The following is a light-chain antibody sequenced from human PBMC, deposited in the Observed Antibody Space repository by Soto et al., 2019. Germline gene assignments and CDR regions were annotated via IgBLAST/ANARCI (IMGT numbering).Light chain of an antibody. Sequence: ALTQPASVSGSPGQSITISCTGTSSDVGGYNYVSWYQQHPGKAPKLMIYDVSYWPSGVSNRFSGSKSGNTASLTISGLQAEDEADYYCSSYTNSSPFVFGTGTKVTVL. CDR2: DVS. J-gene: IGLJ1*01. CDR1: SSDVGGYNY. CDR3: SSYTNSSPFV. V-gene: IGLV2-14*01.